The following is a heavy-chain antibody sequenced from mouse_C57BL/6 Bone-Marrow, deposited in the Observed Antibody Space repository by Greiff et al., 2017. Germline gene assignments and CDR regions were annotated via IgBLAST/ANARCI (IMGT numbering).Heavy chain of an antibody. CDR3: TMMVTTGEWFAY. V-gene: IGHV1-15*01. CDR2: IDPETGGT. Sequence: QVQLKESGAELVRPGASVTLSCKASGYTFTDYEMHWVKQTPVHGLEWIGAIDPETGGTAYNQKFKGKAILTADKSSSTAYMELGSLTSEDSAVYYCTMMVTTGEWFAYWGQGTLVTVSA. D-gene: IGHD2-2*01. J-gene: IGHJ3*01. CDR1: GYTFTDYE.